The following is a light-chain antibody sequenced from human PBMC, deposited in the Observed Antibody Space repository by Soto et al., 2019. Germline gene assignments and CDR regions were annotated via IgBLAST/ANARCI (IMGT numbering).Light chain of an antibody. CDR2: ESS. Sequence: DIQMTQSPSTLSASVGDRATITCRASQSIRYWLALFQQKPGQAPRLLIYESSRLESGVPSRISGSGSGTEFTLTIISLQPDDFAPYYCQQNTNYPWTFGQGTKVEIK. V-gene: IGKV1-5*03. CDR3: QQNTNYPWT. J-gene: IGKJ1*01. CDR1: QSIRYW.